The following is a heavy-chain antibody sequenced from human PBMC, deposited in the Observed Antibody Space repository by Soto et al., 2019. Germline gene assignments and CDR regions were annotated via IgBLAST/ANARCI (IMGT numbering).Heavy chain of an antibody. CDR3: AKDRFGIVGPVDY. V-gene: IGHV3-23*01. CDR1: GLIFSEYA. J-gene: IGHJ4*02. D-gene: IGHD1-26*01. CDR2: ISGSGDKT. Sequence: GGSLRLSCAASGLIFSEYAMSWVRQAPGKGLECVACISGSGDKTFYADSVKGRFTISRDNSKNTVSLHMNSLRVDDTAVYFCAKDRFGIVGPVDYWGPGTLVTVSS.